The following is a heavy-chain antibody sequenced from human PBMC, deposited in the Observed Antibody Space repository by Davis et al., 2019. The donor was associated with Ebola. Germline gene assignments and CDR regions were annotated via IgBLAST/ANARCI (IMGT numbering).Heavy chain of an antibody. CDR2: INHSGST. D-gene: IGHD4/OR15-4a*01. CDR1: GGSFSGHY. Sequence: SETLSLTCAVYGGSFSGHYWTWVRQPPGKGLEWIGEINHSGSTNYNPSLKSRVTISVDTSKNQFSLKLSSVTAADTAMYYCATDYLKYWSQGTQVTVSA. J-gene: IGHJ4*02. V-gene: IGHV4-34*01. CDR3: ATDYLKY.